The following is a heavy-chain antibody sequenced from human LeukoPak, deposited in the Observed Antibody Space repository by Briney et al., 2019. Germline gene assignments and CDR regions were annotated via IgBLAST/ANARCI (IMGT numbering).Heavy chain of an antibody. CDR1: GFTFSNAW. D-gene: IGHD2/OR15-2a*01. CDR2: ISGSGSGGST. CDR3: AKTGGGTTD. Sequence: TGGSLLLSCAASGFTFSNAWMSWVRQAPGKGLEWVSGISGSGSGGSTYYAGSVKGHFTISRDNSKNTLYLQMTSLRAEDTAVYYCAKTGGGTTDWGQGTMVSVS. J-gene: IGHJ3*01. V-gene: IGHV3-23*01.